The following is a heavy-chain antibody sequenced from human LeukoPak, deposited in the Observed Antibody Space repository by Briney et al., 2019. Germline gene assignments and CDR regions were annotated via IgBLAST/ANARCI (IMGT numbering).Heavy chain of an antibody. CDR3: ARALFIAARFDY. CDR2: IYSGGST. Sequence: GGSLRLSCAASGFTFSSYTMNWVRQAPGKGLEWVSVIYSGGSTYYADSVKGRFTISRDNSKNTLYLQMNSLRAEDTAVYYCARALFIAARFDYWGQGTLVTVSS. V-gene: IGHV3-66*01. J-gene: IGHJ4*02. CDR1: GFTFSSYT. D-gene: IGHD6-6*01.